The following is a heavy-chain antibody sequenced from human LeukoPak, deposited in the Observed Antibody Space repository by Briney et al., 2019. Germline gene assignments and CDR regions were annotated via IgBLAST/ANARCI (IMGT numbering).Heavy chain of an antibody. CDR3: TAGTCCSDFDY. CDR2: IKRKGDDGTI. J-gene: IGHJ4*01. D-gene: IGHD3/OR15-3a*01. Sequence: GGSLRLSCAASGFTFSNAWMSWVRQAPGRGLEWVGRIKRKGDDGTIDYAAPVKGRLSISRDDSKNTLYLQMNSLKSEDTAVYYWTAGTCCSDFDYLGQGTLVTGSS. V-gene: IGHV3-15*01. CDR1: GFTFSNAW.